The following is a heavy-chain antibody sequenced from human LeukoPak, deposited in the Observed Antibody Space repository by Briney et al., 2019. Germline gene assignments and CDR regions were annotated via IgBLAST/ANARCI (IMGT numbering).Heavy chain of an antibody. CDR2: IYTSGST. J-gene: IGHJ3*02. CDR1: GGSISSYY. V-gene: IGHV4-4*07. Sequence: SETLSLTCTVSGGSISSYYWNWIRQPAGKGLEWIGRIYTSGSTNYNPSLKSRVTMSVDTSKNQFSLKLSSVTAADTAVYYCARVCSSTSCYAFDIWGQGTMVIVSS. D-gene: IGHD2-2*01. CDR3: ARVCSSTSCYAFDI.